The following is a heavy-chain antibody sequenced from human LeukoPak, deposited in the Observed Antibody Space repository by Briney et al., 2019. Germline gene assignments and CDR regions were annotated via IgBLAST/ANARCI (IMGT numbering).Heavy chain of an antibody. CDR2: ISWNSGSI. Sequence: GGSLRLSCAASGFTFDDYAMHWVRQAPGKGLEWVSGISWNSGSIGYADSVKGRFTISRDNAKNSLYLQMNSLRAEDTAVYYCARMSGGSGWFDYWGQGTLVTVSS. CDR1: GFTFDDYA. D-gene: IGHD6-19*01. V-gene: IGHV3-9*01. CDR3: ARMSGGSGWFDY. J-gene: IGHJ4*02.